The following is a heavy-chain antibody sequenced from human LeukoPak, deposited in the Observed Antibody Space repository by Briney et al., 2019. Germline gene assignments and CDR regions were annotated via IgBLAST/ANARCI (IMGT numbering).Heavy chain of an antibody. CDR2: INAGNGNT. J-gene: IGHJ4*02. CDR1: GYTFTSYA. Sequence: ASVKVSCKASGYTFTSYAMHWVRQAPGQRLEWMGWINAGNGNTKYSQKFQGRVTITRDTSASTAYMELSSLRSEDTAVYYCARAGYCSGGSCYRRYYFDYWGQGTLVTVSS. V-gene: IGHV1-3*01. D-gene: IGHD2-15*01. CDR3: ARAGYCSGGSCYRRYYFDY.